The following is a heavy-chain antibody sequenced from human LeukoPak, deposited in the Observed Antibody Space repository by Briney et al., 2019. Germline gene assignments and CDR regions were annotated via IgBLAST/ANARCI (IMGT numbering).Heavy chain of an antibody. V-gene: IGHV1-2*02. CDR1: GYTFTGYY. CDR2: INPNSGGT. D-gene: IGHD2-15*01. J-gene: IGHJ4*02. CDR3: ARAIGDSWDIDY. Sequence: ASVKVSCKASGYTFTGYYMHWVRQAPGQGLEWMGWINPNSGGTNYAQKFQGRVTMTRDTSISTAYMELSRLRSHDTAVYYCARAIGDSWDIDYWGQGTLVTVSS.